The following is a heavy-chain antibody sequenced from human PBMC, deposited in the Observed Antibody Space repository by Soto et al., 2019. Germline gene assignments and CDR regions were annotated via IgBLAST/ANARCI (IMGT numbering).Heavy chain of an antibody. CDR1: GFTFSDYA. J-gene: IGHJ4*02. V-gene: IGHV3-43*02. Sequence: GGSLRLSCTASGFTFSDYAMSWVRQPPGKGLEWVSVISAGRSTYYADSVKGRFTASRDNSKNSLYLQMSVLTTEDTALYYCARDSDDGLTGQKRYFDSWGQGTMVTVSS. D-gene: IGHD3-9*01. CDR2: ISAGRST. CDR3: ARDSDDGLTGQKRYFDS.